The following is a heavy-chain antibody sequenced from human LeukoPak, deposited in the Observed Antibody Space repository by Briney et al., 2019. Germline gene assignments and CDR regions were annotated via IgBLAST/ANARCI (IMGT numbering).Heavy chain of an antibody. Sequence: SETLSLTFAVYGGSFSGYYWSWIRQPPGKGLEWIGEINHSGSTNYNPSLKSRVTISVDTSKNQFSLKLSCVTAADTAVYYCARYPLHRGYATTHDAFDIWGQGTMVTVSS. CDR3: ARYPLHRGYATTHDAFDI. J-gene: IGHJ3*02. CDR2: INHSGST. V-gene: IGHV4-34*01. D-gene: IGHD5-12*01. CDR1: GGSFSGYY.